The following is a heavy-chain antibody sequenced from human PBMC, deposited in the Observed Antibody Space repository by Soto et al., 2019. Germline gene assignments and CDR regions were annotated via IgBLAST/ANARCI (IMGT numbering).Heavy chain of an antibody. J-gene: IGHJ2*01. V-gene: IGHV1-69*12. Sequence: QVQLVQSGAEVKKPGSSVKVSCKASGGTFSSYAISWVRQAPGQGLEWMGGIIPIFGTANYAQKFQGRVTITEGESTSTAYMELSSLRSEDTAVYYCAREKCSGGSCYLGYFDLWGRGTLVTVSS. CDR2: IIPIFGTA. D-gene: IGHD2-15*01. CDR1: GGTFSSYA. CDR3: AREKCSGGSCYLGYFDL.